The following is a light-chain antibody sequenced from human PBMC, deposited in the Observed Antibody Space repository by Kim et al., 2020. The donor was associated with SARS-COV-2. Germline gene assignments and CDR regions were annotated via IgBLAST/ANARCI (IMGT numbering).Light chain of an antibody. Sequence: DIQMTQSPSSLSASVGDRVTITCRASQDISNFLAWYQQKTGKVPKLLIYTASTLQSGVPARFSGSGSGTDFTLTISNLQPEDVATYYCQKYDCAPWTFGQGTKVDIK. J-gene: IGKJ1*01. V-gene: IGKV1-27*01. CDR2: TAS. CDR1: QDISNF. CDR3: QKYDCAPWT.